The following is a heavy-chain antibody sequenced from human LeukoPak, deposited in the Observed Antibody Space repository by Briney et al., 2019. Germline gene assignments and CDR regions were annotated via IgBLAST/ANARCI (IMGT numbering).Heavy chain of an antibody. J-gene: IGHJ4*02. D-gene: IGHD3-10*01. V-gene: IGHV1-18*01. Sequence: ASVKVSCKASGYTFTNCGISWVRQAPGQGLEWLGWISAYNGNTNYAQKLQGRVTMTTDTSTSTAYMELRSLRSDDTAVYYCARDLHYGSGSYSTLYISGVWGQGTLVTVSS. CDR2: ISAYNGNT. CDR3: ARDLHYGSGSYSTLYISGV. CDR1: GYTFTNCG.